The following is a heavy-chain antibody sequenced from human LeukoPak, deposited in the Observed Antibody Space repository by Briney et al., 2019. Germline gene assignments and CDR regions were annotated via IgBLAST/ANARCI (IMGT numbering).Heavy chain of an antibody. CDR3: ASLDTAKQPLANH. CDR1: GLTVSNHW. J-gene: IGHJ5*02. D-gene: IGHD5-18*01. Sequence: GGSLRLSCVGSGLTVSNHWMSWVRQAPGKGLEWVANLREERGQEYYVDSVKGRFTISKNSAKNSLYLQMNTLRVEDTAMYYCASLDTAKQPLANHWGQGTLVTVSS. CDR2: LREERGQE. V-gene: IGHV3-7*03.